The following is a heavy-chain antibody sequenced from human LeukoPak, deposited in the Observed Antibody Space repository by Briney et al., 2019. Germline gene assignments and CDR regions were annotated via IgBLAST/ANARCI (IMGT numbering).Heavy chain of an antibody. Sequence: GGSLRLSCTGSGFRVSGHYMSWVRQAPGKGLEWVSVIYSDGKTFYADSVKGRFTASKDTSKNVMYLQMNSLTVADTALYYCVTVPDDSDYYYNYWGQRTLVTVSS. V-gene: IGHV3-53*01. CDR2: IYSDGKT. CDR3: VTVPDDSDYYYNY. CDR1: GFRVSGHY. J-gene: IGHJ4*02. D-gene: IGHD3-22*01.